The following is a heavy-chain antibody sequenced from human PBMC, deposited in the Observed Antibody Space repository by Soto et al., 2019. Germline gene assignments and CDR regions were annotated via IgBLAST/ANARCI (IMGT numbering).Heavy chain of an antibody. J-gene: IGHJ6*02. D-gene: IGHD3-3*01. CDR2: IIPFFNKA. CDR1: RGSFNDFA. V-gene: IGHV1-69*06. CDR3: ASGGLDPFWNGIYPRTWFYGMGA. Sequence: SVKVSCKVSRGSFNDFAFSWVRQAPGQGLEWMGGIIPFFNKANYAQKFQGRLRINANRPTGTVSMQLDSLTSEDTGVYFCASGGLDPFWNGIYPRTWFYGMGAWGQGTTVTVS.